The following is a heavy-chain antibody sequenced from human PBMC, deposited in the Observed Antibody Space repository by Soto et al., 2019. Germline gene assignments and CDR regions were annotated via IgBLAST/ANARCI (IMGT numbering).Heavy chain of an antibody. V-gene: IGHV3-33*01. Sequence: QVQLVESGGGVVQPARSLRLSCAASGFSFSRYGMHWVRQAPGKGLERVAVIWSDGSSKDYVDSVKGRFTISRDNSKNTLYLQMNSLRDEDTAVYYCATDRGGDPFDYWGQGTLVTVSS. CDR1: GFSFSRYG. CDR3: ATDRGGDPFDY. J-gene: IGHJ4*02. CDR2: IWSDGSSK. D-gene: IGHD3-16*02.